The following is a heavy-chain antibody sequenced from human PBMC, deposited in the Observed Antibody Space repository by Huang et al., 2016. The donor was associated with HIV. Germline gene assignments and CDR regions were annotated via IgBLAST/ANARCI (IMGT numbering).Heavy chain of an antibody. CDR2: ISPSSSFI. CDR3: VKDRGQQLSPFDS. Sequence: EVQLVDSGGGLVKPGGSLRLSCAASGFSLDSFNMFWVRQTTAKGRQWVASISPSSSFIEYADSVKGRFSISRDNAKNSLYLQMNSLRGEDTAVYYCVKDRGQQLSPFDSWGQGTLVTVSS. CDR1: GFSLDSFN. V-gene: IGHV3-21*01. J-gene: IGHJ4*02. D-gene: IGHD6-13*01.